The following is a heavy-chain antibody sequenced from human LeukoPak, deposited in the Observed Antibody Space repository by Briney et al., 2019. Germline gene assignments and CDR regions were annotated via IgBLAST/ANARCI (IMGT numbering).Heavy chain of an antibody. J-gene: IGHJ3*02. Sequence: GGSLRLSCAASGVTFTSYSMNWVRQATGKGQEWVSYISSSSSTIYYADPVKGRFTISRDNAKNSLYLQMNSLRAEDTAVYYCARESSSSWYRSDAFDIWGQGTMVTVSS. D-gene: IGHD6-13*01. V-gene: IGHV3-48*01. CDR3: ARESSSSWYRSDAFDI. CDR1: GVTFTSYS. CDR2: ISSSSSTI.